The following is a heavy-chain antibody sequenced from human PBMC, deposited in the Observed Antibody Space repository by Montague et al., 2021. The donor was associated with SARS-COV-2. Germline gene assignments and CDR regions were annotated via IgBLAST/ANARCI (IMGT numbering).Heavy chain of an antibody. D-gene: IGHD3-22*01. CDR1: GFTFSSYA. J-gene: IGHJ4*02. V-gene: IGHV3-23*01. CDR2: ISGSGGST. Sequence: SLRLSCAACGFTFSSYAMSWVRQAPGKGLEWVSAISGSGGSTYYADSVKGRFTISRDNSKNTLYLQMNSLRAEDTAVYYCRVGNYYDSISDYWGQGALVTVSS. CDR3: RVGNYYDSISDY.